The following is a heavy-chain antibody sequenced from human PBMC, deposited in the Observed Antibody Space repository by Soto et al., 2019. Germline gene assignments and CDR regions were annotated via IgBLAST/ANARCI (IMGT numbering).Heavy chain of an antibody. CDR3: ASASGGGVVIMGGRDDAFDI. V-gene: IGHV3-21*01. J-gene: IGHJ3*02. CDR1: GFTFSSYS. CDR2: ISISSSYI. D-gene: IGHD3-3*01. Sequence: GGSLRLSCAASGFTFSSYSINWVRQAPGKGLEWVSSISISSSYIYYADSVKGRCTISGDNAKNALYLQMNSLRAEDTGVYYCASASGGGVVIMGGRDDAFDIWGRVTMVTVS.